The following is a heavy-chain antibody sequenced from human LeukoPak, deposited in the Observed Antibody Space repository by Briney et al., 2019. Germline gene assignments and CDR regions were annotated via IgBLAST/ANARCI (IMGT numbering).Heavy chain of an antibody. Sequence: SVKVSCKASGGTFSSYAISWVRQAPGQGLEWMGGIIPIFGTANYAQKFQGRVTITADESTSTAYMELSSLRSEDTAVYYCARESYCSSTSCYYYGMDVWGQGTTVTVSS. CDR3: ARESYCSSTSCYYYGMDV. CDR1: GGTFSSYA. CDR2: IIPIFGTA. V-gene: IGHV1-69*13. D-gene: IGHD2-2*01. J-gene: IGHJ6*02.